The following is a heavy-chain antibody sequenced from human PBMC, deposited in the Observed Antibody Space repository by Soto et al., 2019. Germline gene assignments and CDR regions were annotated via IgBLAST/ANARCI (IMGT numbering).Heavy chain of an antibody. D-gene: IGHD6-13*01. CDR2: ISWNSGSI. J-gene: IGHJ4*02. V-gene: IGHV3-9*01. CDR1: GFTFDDYA. CDR3: AKDSGYSSSWYWAGFDY. Sequence: GGSLRLSCAASGFTFDDYAMHWVRQAPGKGLEWVSGISWNSGSIGYADSVKGRFTISRDNAKNSLYLQMNSLRAEDTALYYCAKDSGYSSSWYWAGFDYWGQGTLVTVSS.